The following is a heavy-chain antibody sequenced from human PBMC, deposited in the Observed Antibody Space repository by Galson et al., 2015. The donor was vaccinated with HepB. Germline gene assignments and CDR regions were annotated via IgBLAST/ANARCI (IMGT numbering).Heavy chain of an antibody. CDR2: INSDVSTT. CDR1: GFTFSSNS. CDR3: GNWGSS. D-gene: IGHD7-27*01. V-gene: IGHV3-74*01. Sequence: SLRLSCAASGFTFSSNSMQWVRQAPGKGLEWVSRINSDVSTTSCTDSVKGRFTISRDNAKNTLYLQMNSLRAEDTAVYYCGNWGSSWGQGTLVTVSS. J-gene: IGHJ1*01.